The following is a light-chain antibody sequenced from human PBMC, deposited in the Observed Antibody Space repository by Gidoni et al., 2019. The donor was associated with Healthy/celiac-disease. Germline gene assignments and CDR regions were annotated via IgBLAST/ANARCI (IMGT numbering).Light chain of an antibody. CDR2: AAC. Sequence: DIQMTHSPSSLSASVGDRVTITCRASQGIRNDLGWYQQKPEKARKRLIYAACSLQSGVPSRISGSGAGTEITLTIRIVHAEDFATYCYLQRNSYPWTFGQGTKVEIK. CDR3: LQRNSYPWT. CDR1: QGIRND. V-gene: IGKV1-17*01. J-gene: IGKJ1*01.